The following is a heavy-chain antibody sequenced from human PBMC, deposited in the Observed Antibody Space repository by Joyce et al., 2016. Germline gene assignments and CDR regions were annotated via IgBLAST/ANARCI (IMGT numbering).Heavy chain of an antibody. CDR1: GDSISSNSYY. Sequence: QLQLQESGPGLVRPSGTLSLNCAVSGDSISSNSYYWGWIRQPPGKGLEWIGSIAFIGTTLYNPSLKSRVTISLDTSKNQFSLKLTSVTAADTAVYYCASVPRGERLYYFDDWGQGILVTVSS. CDR3: ASVPRGERLYYFDD. D-gene: IGHD3-16*01. V-gene: IGHV4-39*07. J-gene: IGHJ4*02. CDR2: IAFIGTT.